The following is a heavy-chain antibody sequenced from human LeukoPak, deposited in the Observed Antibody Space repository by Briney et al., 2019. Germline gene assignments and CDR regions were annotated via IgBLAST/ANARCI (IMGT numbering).Heavy chain of an antibody. CDR2: VSGADGTT. D-gene: IGHD2-2*01. CDR1: GFTFSAYG. Sequence: GGSLRLSCAASGFTFSAYGMSWVRQSPRKGLEWVSGVSGADGTTYYADSVKGRFTISRDNSKSTLYLQMNNLRAEDTAVYYCAKHWSYCSTTSCFFNYYYYMDVWGKGTTVTVSS. V-gene: IGHV3-23*01. CDR3: AKHWSYCSTTSCFFNYYYYMDV. J-gene: IGHJ6*03.